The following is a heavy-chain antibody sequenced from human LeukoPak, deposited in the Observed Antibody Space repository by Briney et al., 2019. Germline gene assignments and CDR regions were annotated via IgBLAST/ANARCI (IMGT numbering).Heavy chain of an antibody. CDR2: IYSGGST. CDR3: ASTTVVKAFDY. Sequence: GGSLRLSCAASGFTVSSNYMSWVRQAPGKGLEWVSVIYSGGSTYYADSVKGRFTISRDNSKNTLYLQMNSLRAEDTAVYYGASTTVVKAFDYWGQGTLVTVSS. J-gene: IGHJ4*02. D-gene: IGHD4-23*01. V-gene: IGHV3-53*01. CDR1: GFTVSSNY.